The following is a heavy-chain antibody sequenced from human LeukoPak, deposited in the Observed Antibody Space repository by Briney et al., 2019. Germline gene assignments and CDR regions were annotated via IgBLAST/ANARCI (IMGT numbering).Heavy chain of an antibody. V-gene: IGHV3-11*01. J-gene: IGHJ4*02. Sequence: GGSLRLSCAASGFTFSDYHMSWIRQAPGKGLEWVSYISSSGSTIYYADSVKGRFTISRDNAKNSLYLQMNSLRAEDTAVYYCARGSIAVATVGPFDYWGQGTLVTVSS. CDR3: ARGSIAVATVGPFDY. CDR2: ISSSGSTI. D-gene: IGHD6-19*01. CDR1: GFTFSDYH.